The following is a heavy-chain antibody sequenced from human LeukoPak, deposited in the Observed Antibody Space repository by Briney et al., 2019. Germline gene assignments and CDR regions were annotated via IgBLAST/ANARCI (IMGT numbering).Heavy chain of an antibody. CDR3: ARLNYYGSPMGV. V-gene: IGHV1-69*13. J-gene: IGHJ6*03. CDR1: GYTFTSYG. D-gene: IGHD3-10*01. CDR2: IIPIFGTA. Sequence: GASVKVSCKASGYTFTSYGISWVRQAPGQGLEWMGGIIPIFGTANYAQKFQGRVTITADESTSTAYVELSSLRSEDTAVYYCARLNYYGSPMGVWGKGTTVTVSS.